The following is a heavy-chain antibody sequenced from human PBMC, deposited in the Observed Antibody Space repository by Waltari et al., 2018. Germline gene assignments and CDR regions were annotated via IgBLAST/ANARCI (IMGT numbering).Heavy chain of an antibody. CDR1: GGSISTNYN. D-gene: IGHD4-17*01. J-gene: IGHJ1*01. V-gene: IGHV4-39*01. Sequence: QLQLPESSPGLVKPSETLSLTCTVSGGSISTNYNWGWIRPPPGKGLEWMGNMQYRGTTFYTPSLRSRVTISLDTSKNQVSLKLSSVGAADPAVYFCGRIAFGDDGGYFQHWGQGTLVTVSS. CDR2: MQYRGTT. CDR3: GRIAFGDDGGYFQH.